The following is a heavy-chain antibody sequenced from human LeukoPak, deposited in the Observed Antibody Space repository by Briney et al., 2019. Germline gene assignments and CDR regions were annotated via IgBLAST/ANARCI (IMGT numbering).Heavy chain of an antibody. CDR1: GYTFTDFG. CDR3: ARAESMALYFLY. Sequence: GASVKVSCKAPGYTFTDFGFIWVRQAPGQGLEWMGWVSTYNGDTDYAKKFQDRVTMTTESSTQTTFMELRNLRSDDTAVYYCARAESMALYFLYWGQGTLVSVSS. D-gene: IGHD1-14*01. CDR2: VSTYNGDT. V-gene: IGHV1-18*01. J-gene: IGHJ1*01.